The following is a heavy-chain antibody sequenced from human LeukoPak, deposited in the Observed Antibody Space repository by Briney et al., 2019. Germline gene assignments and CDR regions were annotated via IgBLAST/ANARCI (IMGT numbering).Heavy chain of an antibody. V-gene: IGHV4-59*01. CDR2: IYYSGST. D-gene: IGHD3-16*02. Sequence: PSETLSLTCTVSGGSISSYYRSWIRQPPGKGLGWIGYIYYSGSTNYNPSLKSRVTISVDTSKNQRSLKLSSVTAADTAVYYCARGGIYDYVWGSYPQTTDAFDIWGQGTMVTVSS. CDR1: GGSISSYY. J-gene: IGHJ3*02. CDR3: ARGGIYDYVWGSYPQTTDAFDI.